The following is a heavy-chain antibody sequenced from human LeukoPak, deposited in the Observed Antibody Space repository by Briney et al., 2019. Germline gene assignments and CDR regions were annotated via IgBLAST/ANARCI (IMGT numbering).Heavy chain of an antibody. CDR2: IYGGGST. Sequence: GGSLRLSCAASGFTVSSKYMSWVRQAPGKGLQWVSVIYGGGSTYYADSVKGRFTISRDNSKNTLYLQMNSLRAEDTAVYYCAKGKDYYYGMDVWGQGTTVTVSS. CDR1: GFTVSSKY. J-gene: IGHJ6*02. CDR3: AKGKDYYYGMDV. V-gene: IGHV3-53*01.